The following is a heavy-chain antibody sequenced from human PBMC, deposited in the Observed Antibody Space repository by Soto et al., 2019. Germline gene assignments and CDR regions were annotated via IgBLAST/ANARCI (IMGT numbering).Heavy chain of an antibody. CDR1: GFTFSSYS. D-gene: IGHD6-19*01. J-gene: IGHJ4*02. V-gene: IGHV3-30*04. CDR3: ARSVAVAALDS. CDR2: ISYDGNKK. Sequence: GGSLRLSCAASGFTFSSYSFHWVRQAPGKGLEWVAVISYDGNKKYYEDSVKGRFSISRDTSKNTLYLQMSSLRAEDTAVYYCARSVAVAALDSWGQGTLVTSPQ.